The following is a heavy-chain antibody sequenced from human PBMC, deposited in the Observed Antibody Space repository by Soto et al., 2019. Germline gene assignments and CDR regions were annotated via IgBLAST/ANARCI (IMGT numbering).Heavy chain of an antibody. CDR3: ATIIVTPPGVDY. V-gene: IGHV3-11*01. Sequence: GGYLILSCAGSGFALSDYYMNWIRHAPGKGLEWVAYITSSATTIFYAASVKGRFTISRDNAKSSLYLQMNSLRAEDTAVYYCATIIVTPPGVDYWGQGTLVTVSS. CDR1: GFALSDYY. D-gene: IGHD3-22*01. J-gene: IGHJ4*02. CDR2: ITSSATTI.